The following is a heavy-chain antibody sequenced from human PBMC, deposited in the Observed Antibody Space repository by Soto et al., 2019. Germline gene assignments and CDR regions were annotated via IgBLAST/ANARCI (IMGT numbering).Heavy chain of an antibody. CDR3: ARDLVVECDWLSPIDY. J-gene: IGHJ4*02. V-gene: IGHV1-18*01. CDR2: ISAYNGNT. D-gene: IGHD3-9*01. CDR1: GYTFTSKG. Sequence: GASVEVSCKACGYTFTSKGISWVRQATGQGLEWMGWISAYNGNTNYAQKLQGRVTMTTDTSTSTAYMELRSLRSDDTAVYYCARDLVVECDWLSPIDYWGQGTLVTVSS.